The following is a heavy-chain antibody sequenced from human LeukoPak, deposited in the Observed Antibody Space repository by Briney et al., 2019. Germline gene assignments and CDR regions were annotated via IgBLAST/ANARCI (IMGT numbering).Heavy chain of an antibody. J-gene: IGHJ5*02. Sequence: GASVKVSCKTSGYTFNDYYIHWVRQAPGQGLEWMGWINPNRGVTNYVQKLQGRVTRPRDTSINTAYMELSRLRSDDTAVYYCARLGGGGLYNWHDFAWFDPWGQGTLVTVSS. CDR1: GYTFNDYY. CDR2: INPNRGVT. D-gene: IGHD1-20*01. V-gene: IGHV1-2*02. CDR3: ARLGGGGLYNWHDFAWFDP.